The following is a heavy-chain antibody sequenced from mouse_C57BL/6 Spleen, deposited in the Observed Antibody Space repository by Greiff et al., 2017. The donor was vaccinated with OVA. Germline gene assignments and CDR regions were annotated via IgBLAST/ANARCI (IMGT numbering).Heavy chain of an antibody. J-gene: IGHJ2*01. D-gene: IGHD6-1*01. Sequence: EVQLVESGGDLVKPGGSLKLSCAASGFTFSSYGMSWVRQTPDKRLEWVATISSGGSYTYYPDSVKGRFTISRDNAKNTLYLQMSSLKSEDTAMYYCARHEATRYFDYWGKGTTRTVSS. CDR1: GFTFSSYG. CDR2: ISSGGSYT. CDR3: ARHEATRYFDY. V-gene: IGHV5-6*01.